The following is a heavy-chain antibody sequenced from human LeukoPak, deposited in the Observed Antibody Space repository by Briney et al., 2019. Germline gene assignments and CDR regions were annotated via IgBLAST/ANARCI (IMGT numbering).Heavy chain of an antibody. CDR3: AKYAVRETFFGDY. CDR1: GFTFSSYA. D-gene: IGHD3-3*01. V-gene: IGHV3-23*01. CDR2: ISAGGTRT. J-gene: IGHJ4*02. Sequence: TGGSLRLSCAASGFTFSSYAMHWVRQAPGKGLEWVSGISAGGTRTYYADSVRGRFTIFRDNSMDTVYLQMNSLRAEDTGVYYCAKYAVRETFFGDYWGQGTLVAVSS.